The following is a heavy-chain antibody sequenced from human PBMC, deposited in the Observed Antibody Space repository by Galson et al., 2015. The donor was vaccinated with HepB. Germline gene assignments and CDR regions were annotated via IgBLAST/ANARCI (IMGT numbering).Heavy chain of an antibody. CDR2: ISGSGGTT. V-gene: IGHV3-23*01. J-gene: IGHJ4*02. Sequence: SLRLSCAASGFTFSTYAMWWARQAPGKGLEWVSVISGSGGTTYYADSVKGRFTISRDNSKNMMYMQMNSLRAEDTAAYYCAKAIPAPARYSFDCWGQGTLVTVSS. CDR3: AKAIPAPARYSFDC. CDR1: GFTFSTYA. D-gene: IGHD2-2*01.